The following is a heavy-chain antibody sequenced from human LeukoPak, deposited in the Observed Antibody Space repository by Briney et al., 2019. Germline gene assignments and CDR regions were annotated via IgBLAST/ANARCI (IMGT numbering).Heavy chain of an antibody. D-gene: IGHD3-22*01. CDR2: IYYSGST. V-gene: IGHV4-30-4*01. J-gene: IGHJ4*02. CDR3: VCYYDSSGRDY. Sequence: PSETLSLTCTVSGGSISSGDYDWSWIRQPPGKGLEWIGYIYYSGSTYYNPSLKSRVTISVDTSKNQFSLKLSSVTAADTAVYYCVCYYDSSGRDYWGQGTLVTVSS. CDR1: GGSISSGDYD.